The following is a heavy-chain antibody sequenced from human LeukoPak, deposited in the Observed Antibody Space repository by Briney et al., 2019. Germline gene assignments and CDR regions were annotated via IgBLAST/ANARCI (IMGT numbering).Heavy chain of an antibody. Sequence: TGGCLRLSCAASGFTFSSYAMSWVRQAPGKGLEWVSDISGSGGSTYYAHSVKGRFTLSRDNSKNTLYLQMNSLRAEDTAVYYCAKDGDMYYYDSSGSAYWGQGTLVTVSS. J-gene: IGHJ4*02. D-gene: IGHD3-22*01. CDR2: ISGSGGST. CDR3: AKDGDMYYYDSSGSAY. CDR1: GFTFSSYA. V-gene: IGHV3-23*01.